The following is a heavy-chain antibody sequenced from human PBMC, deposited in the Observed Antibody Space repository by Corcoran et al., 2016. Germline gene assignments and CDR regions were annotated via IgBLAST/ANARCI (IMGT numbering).Heavy chain of an antibody. CDR1: GFSLSTSGVG. D-gene: IGHD2-2*01. CDR2: IYWNDDK. J-gene: IGHJ5*02. CDR3: AHLPCVVVPATSTSGGSWFDP. V-gene: IGHV2-5*01. Sequence: QITLKESGPTLVKPTQTLTLTCTFSGFSLSTSGVGVGWIRQPPGKALEWLALIYWNDDKRNSPSLKSRLTITKDTSKNQVVLTMTNMDPGDTATYYVAHLPCVVVPATSTSGGSWFDPWGQGTLVTVSS.